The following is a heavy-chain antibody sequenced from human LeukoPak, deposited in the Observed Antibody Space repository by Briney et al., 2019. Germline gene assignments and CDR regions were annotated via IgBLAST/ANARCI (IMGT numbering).Heavy chain of an antibody. V-gene: IGHV3-23*01. J-gene: IGHJ4*02. Sequence: PGGSLRLSCAASGFTFSSYAMSWVRQAPGKGLEWVPAISGSGGSTYYADSVKGRFTISRDNSKNTLYLQMNSLRAEDTAVYYCAKGTYSSGWYFDYWGQGTLVTVSS. CDR2: ISGSGGST. CDR3: AKGTYSSGWYFDY. CDR1: GFTFSSYA. D-gene: IGHD6-19*01.